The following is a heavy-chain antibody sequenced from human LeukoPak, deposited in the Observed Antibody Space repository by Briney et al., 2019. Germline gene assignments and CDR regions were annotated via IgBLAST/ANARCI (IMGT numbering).Heavy chain of an antibody. CDR2: MYYTGST. Sequence: SETLSLTCTVSGGSITSYYWTWIRQTPGKGLEWIGYMYYTGSTKYNPSLKSRVSISVDTSKNQFSLTLTSVTAADTAVYYCAAVVVSGTPYFDYWGQGTLVTVSS. D-gene: IGHD2-21*02. CDR1: GGSITSYY. J-gene: IGHJ4*02. CDR3: AAVVVSGTPYFDY. V-gene: IGHV4-59*03.